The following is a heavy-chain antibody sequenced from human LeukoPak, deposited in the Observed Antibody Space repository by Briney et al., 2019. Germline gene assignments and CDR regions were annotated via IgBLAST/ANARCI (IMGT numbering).Heavy chain of an antibody. J-gene: IGHJ4*02. CDR2: ISGSGGST. CDR3: AKDLWGTDYYFDY. D-gene: IGHD3-16*01. V-gene: IGHV3-23*01. Sequence: GGSLRLSCAASGFTFSSYAMSWVRQAPGKGLEWVSAISGSGGSTYYADSVKGRFTVSRDNSKNTLYLQMNSLRAEDTAVYYCAKDLWGTDYYFDYWGQGTLVTVSS. CDR1: GFTFSSYA.